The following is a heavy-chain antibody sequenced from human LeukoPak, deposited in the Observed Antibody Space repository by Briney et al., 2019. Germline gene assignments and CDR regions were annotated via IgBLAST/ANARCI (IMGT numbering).Heavy chain of an antibody. V-gene: IGHV3-7*01. D-gene: IGHD2-8*01. J-gene: IGHJ4*02. CDR1: GFTFITYL. CDR3: ARLKDDVTKLDY. CDR2: INQDGSQK. Sequence: GGSLRLSCAASGFTFITYLLSWVRQAPGKGLEWVASINQDGSQKRYVDSVQGRFTISRDNTKNSLFLQMNSLRAEDTAVYYCARLKDDVTKLDYWGQGTLVTVSS.